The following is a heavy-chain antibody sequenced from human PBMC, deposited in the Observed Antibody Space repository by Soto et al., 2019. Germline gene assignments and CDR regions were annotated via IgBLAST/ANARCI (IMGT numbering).Heavy chain of an antibody. CDR1: GFTFSSYS. Sequence: VQLVESGGGLVKPGGSQRLSCAASGFTFSSYSMNWVRQAPGKGLEWVSSISSSSSYIYYADSVKGRFTISRDNAKNSLYLQMNSLRAEDTAVYYCARDGRSGAGAFDIWGQGTMVTVSS. D-gene: IGHD2-15*01. CDR2: ISSSSSYI. V-gene: IGHV3-21*01. CDR3: ARDGRSGAGAFDI. J-gene: IGHJ3*02.